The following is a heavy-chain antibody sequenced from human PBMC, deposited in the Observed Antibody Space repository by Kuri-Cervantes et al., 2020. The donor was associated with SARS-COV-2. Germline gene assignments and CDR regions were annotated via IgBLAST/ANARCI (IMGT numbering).Heavy chain of an antibody. CDR1: GSSFNFYA. D-gene: IGHD2-2*01. CDR2: RYSGGRT. J-gene: IGHJ6*02. V-gene: IGHV3-53*04. Sequence: WGTLRLTCAASGSSFNFYAMSWVRQAPGKGLDWVSVRYSGGRTYYADSVKGRFTISRHNSKNTLYLQMNSMRAEDTSVYYCAKREWSSTSCPFKGGNSYYGMDVWGQGTTVTVSS. CDR3: AKREWSSTSCPFKGGNSYYGMDV.